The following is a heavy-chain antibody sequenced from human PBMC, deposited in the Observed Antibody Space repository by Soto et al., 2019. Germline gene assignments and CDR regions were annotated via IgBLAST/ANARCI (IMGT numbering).Heavy chain of an antibody. D-gene: IGHD2-15*01. Sequence: GGSLRLSCAASGFTFSSYAMSWVRQAPGKGLEWVSAISGSGGSTYYADSVKGRFTISRDNSKNTLYLQMNSLRAEDTAVYHCAKDPTKVVAATRDYWGQGTLVTVSS. V-gene: IGHV3-23*01. CDR3: AKDPTKVVAATRDY. CDR1: GFTFSSYA. CDR2: ISGSGGST. J-gene: IGHJ4*02.